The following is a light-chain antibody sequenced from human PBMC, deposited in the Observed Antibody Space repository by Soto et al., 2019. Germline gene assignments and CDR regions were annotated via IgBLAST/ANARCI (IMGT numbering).Light chain of an antibody. V-gene: IGKV4-1*01. CDR3: QQYYSTPWT. CDR1: QSVLYSSNNKNY. J-gene: IGKJ1*01. CDR2: WAS. Sequence: DIVMTQSPDSLAVSLGERATINCKSSQSVLYSSNNKNYLAWYQQKPGQPPKLLIYWASTRESGVPDRFSGSWSGTELTLTISSLQAEEVAVYYCQQYYSTPWTFGQGTKVEIK.